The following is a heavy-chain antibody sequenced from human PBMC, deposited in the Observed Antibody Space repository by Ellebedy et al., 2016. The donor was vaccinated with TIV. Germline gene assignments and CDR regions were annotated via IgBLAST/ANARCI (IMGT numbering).Heavy chain of an antibody. D-gene: IGHD6-6*01. V-gene: IGHV3-13*01. J-gene: IGHJ4*02. Sequence: GGSLRLXCTAYGFTITNYDMYCISQSSAKRLEWVPDVGNAGYTDYSVSVRGRFTISRDKAKDSLWLQLSGLTVANTAVYYCARGDLYTASSFPDFWGQGARVTVSS. CDR1: GFTITNYD. CDR3: ARGDLYTASSFPDF. CDR2: VGNAGYT.